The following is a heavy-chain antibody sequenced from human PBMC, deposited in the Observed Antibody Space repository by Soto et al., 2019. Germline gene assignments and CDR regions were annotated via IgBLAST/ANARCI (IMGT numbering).Heavy chain of an antibody. D-gene: IGHD2-15*01. V-gene: IGHV1-2*04. J-gene: IGHJ6*01. CDR3: ARDPLNLGYCSVGSCGNYSYYGMDP. CDR2: INPNSGGT. CDR1: GYTFTGYY. Sequence: ASVKVSCKASGYTFTGYYMHWVRQAPGQGLEWMGWINPNSGGTNYAQKFQGWVTMTRDTSISTAYMELSRLRSDDTAVYYCARDPLNLGYCSVGSCGNYSYYGMDPCRQGTTVTV.